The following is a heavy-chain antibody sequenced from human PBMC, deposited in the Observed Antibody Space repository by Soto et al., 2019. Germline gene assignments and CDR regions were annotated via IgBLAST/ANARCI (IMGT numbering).Heavy chain of an antibody. J-gene: IGHJ6*02. Sequence: GGSLRLSCAAFGFKISSSSMNWVRQAPGRGLEWVAYISSSSSTIYYADSVKGRFTISRDNAKNSLYLQMNSLRAEDTAVYYCAKVRYSGRYSPNYYYGMDVWGQGTTVTVS. V-gene: IGHV3-48*01. CDR2: ISSSSSTI. CDR3: AKVRYSGRYSPNYYYGMDV. D-gene: IGHD1-26*01. CDR1: GFKISSSS.